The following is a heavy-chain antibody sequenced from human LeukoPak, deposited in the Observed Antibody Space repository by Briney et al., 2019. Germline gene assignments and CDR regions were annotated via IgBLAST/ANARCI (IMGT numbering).Heavy chain of an antibody. J-gene: IGHJ4*02. CDR1: GYTFTSYG. V-gene: IGHV1-18*01. D-gene: IGHD3-22*01. CDR2: ISAYNGNT. Sequence: ASVKVSCKASGYTFTSYGISWVRQAPGQELEWMGWISAYNGNTNYAQKLQGRVTMTTDTSTSTAYMELRSLRSDDTAVYYCARDNDLGYYDSSGYYYALDYWGQGTLVTVSS. CDR3: ARDNDLGYYDSSGYYYALDY.